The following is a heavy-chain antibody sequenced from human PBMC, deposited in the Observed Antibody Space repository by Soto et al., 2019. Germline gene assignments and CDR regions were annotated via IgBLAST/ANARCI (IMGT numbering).Heavy chain of an antibody. V-gene: IGHV3-23*01. D-gene: IGHD2-21*02. Sequence: GGSLRLSCAASGFTFSSYAMSWVRQAPGKGLEWVSAISGSGGSTYYADSVKGRFTISRDNSKNTLYLQMNSLRAEDTAVYYCARTAYCGGDCSTYYFDYWGQGTLVTVSS. CDR2: ISGSGGST. J-gene: IGHJ4*02. CDR1: GFTFSSYA. CDR3: ARTAYCGGDCSTYYFDY.